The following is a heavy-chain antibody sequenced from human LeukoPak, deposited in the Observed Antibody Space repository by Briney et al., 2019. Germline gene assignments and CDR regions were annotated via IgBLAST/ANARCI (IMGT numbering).Heavy chain of an antibody. Sequence: PGGSLRLSCTASGFTFSSYWMTWVRQAPGKGLEWVANIEPAGSATYYVDSVKGRFTISRDNAKNLLYLQMNSVRAEDSAVYHCGKFGYVAAVDSWGQGALVTVSS. CDR2: IEPAGSAT. CDR1: GFTFSSYW. V-gene: IGHV3-7*01. D-gene: IGHD2-15*01. J-gene: IGHJ4*02. CDR3: GKFGYVAAVDS.